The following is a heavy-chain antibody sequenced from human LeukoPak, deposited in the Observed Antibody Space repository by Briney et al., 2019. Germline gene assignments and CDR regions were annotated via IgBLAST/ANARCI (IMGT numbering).Heavy chain of an antibody. CDR1: GGSISGTTFY. D-gene: IGHD6-19*01. V-gene: IGHV4-39*01. CDR3: ARSNSVAGTI. Sequence: SETLSLTCTVSGGSISGTTFYWGWIRQPPGKGPEWIGSMHYSGSTYYNPSLKSRVTISVDTSKNQFSLKLSSVTGEDTAVYYCARSNSVAGTIWGQGTLVTVSS. CDR2: MHYSGST. J-gene: IGHJ4*02.